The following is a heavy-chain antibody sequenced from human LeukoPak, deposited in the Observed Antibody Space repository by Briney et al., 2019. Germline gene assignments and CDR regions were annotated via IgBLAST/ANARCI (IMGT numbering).Heavy chain of an antibody. D-gene: IGHD2-15*01. CDR2: ISGSGGST. V-gene: IGHV3-23*01. Sequence: GGSLRLSCAASVFTLSKNGMHWVRQAPGKGLEWVSAISGSGGSTHYADSVKGRFTISRDNSKNTLYLQMNSLRAEDTAVYYCATTYCSGGSCPNYFDYWGQGTLVTVSS. CDR3: ATTYCSGGSCPNYFDY. CDR1: VFTLSKNG. J-gene: IGHJ4*02.